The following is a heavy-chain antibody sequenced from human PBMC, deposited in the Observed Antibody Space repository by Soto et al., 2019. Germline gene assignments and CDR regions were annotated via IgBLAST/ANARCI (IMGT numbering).Heavy chain of an antibody. CDR2: INPGGGST. D-gene: IGHD1-26*01. J-gene: IGHJ4*02. Sequence: QVHLVQSGAEEKKPGASVKVSCKASGYTFSNYYIHWMRQAPGQGLEWMGIINPGGGSTTYAQKFQGRVTVTRDTSTSTVYMELSGLRSEDTALYYCARVSVSSAYDYWGQGTLVTVSS. V-gene: IGHV1-46*01. CDR3: ARVSVSSAYDY. CDR1: GYTFSNYY.